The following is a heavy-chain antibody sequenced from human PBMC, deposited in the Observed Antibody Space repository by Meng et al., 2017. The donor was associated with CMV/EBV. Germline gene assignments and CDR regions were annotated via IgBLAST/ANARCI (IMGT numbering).Heavy chain of an antibody. V-gene: IGHV3-11*01. CDR1: GFTFSDYY. J-gene: IGHJ4*02. Sequence: GSLRLSCAASGFTFSDYYMSWIRQAPGKGLEWVSYISSSGSTIYYADSVKGRFTISRDNAKNSLYLQMNSLRAEDTAVYYCARGVRITMIVVVSHDYWGQGTLVTVSS. D-gene: IGHD3-22*01. CDR3: ARGVRITMIVVVSHDY. CDR2: ISSSGSTI.